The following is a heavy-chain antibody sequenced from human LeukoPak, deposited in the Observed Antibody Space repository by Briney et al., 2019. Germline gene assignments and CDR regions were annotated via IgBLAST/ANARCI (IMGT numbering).Heavy chain of an antibody. D-gene: IGHD2-21*01. J-gene: IGHJ3*02. CDR2: IYTSGST. V-gene: IGHV4-4*07. CDR1: GGSLSSYY. Sequence: SETLSLTCTVSGGSLSSYYWSWIRQPAGKGLEWIGRIYTSGSTNYNPSLKSRVTMSVDTSKNQFSLKLSSVTAADTAVYYCARDTHIVVVIANLYAFDIWGQGTMVTVSS. CDR3: ARDTHIVVVIANLYAFDI.